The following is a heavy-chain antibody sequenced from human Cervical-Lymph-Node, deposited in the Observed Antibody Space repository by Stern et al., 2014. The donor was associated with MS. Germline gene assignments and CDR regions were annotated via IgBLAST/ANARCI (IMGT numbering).Heavy chain of an antibody. CDR3: ARTDQYPAISDY. D-gene: IGHD2-2*01. J-gene: IGHJ4*02. V-gene: IGHV4-61*01. CDR2: IYYTGST. Sequence: VQLVESGPGLVKPSETLSLTCTVSGGSVSSGSYCWSWIRQPPGKGLEWIGYIYYTGSTRYNPSLKSRVTISVDTSKNQFSLKLSSVTAADTAVYYCARTDQYPAISDYWGQGTLVTVSS. CDR1: GGSVSSGSYC.